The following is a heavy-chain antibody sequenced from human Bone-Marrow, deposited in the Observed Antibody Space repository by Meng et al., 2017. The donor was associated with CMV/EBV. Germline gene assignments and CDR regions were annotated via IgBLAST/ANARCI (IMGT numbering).Heavy chain of an antibody. CDR1: GGSISRSNC. V-gene: IGHV4-4*02. J-gene: IGHJ4*02. CDR3: AGGPADYSSGWYDY. D-gene: IGHD6-19*01. Sequence: SETLSLTCGVSGGSISRSNCWSWVRQPPGKGLEWIGETFHSGRTIYNPSLESRVTISVDTSRNQLSLKLSSVTAADTAMYYCAGGPADYSSGWYDYWGQGTTVTVSS. CDR2: TFHSGRT.